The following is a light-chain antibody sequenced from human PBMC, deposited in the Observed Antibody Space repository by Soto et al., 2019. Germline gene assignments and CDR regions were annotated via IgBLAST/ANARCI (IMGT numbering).Light chain of an antibody. Sequence: QSALTQPASVSGSPGQSITISCTGTSSDVGAYDFVSWYQHSPGKAPKLVTFDVTHRPPGISDRFSGSKSANTASLTISGLQAADEACSYCSSYTTRSTLVFGGGTKLTVL. V-gene: IGLV2-14*01. J-gene: IGLJ2*01. CDR1: SSDVGAYDF. CDR2: DVT. CDR3: SSYTTRSTLV.